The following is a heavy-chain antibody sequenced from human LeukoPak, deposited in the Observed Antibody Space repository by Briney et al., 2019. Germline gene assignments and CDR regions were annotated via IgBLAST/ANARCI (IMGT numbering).Heavy chain of an antibody. J-gene: IGHJ3*02. V-gene: IGHV1-69*13. CDR3: ARGPEGFTCGGVISRGAFDI. Sequence: ASVKVSCKASGGTFSSYAISWVRQAPGQGLEWMGGIIPIFGTANYAQKFQGGVTITADESTSTAYMELSSLRSEDTAVYYCARGPEGFTCGGVISRGAFDIWGQGTMVTVSS. D-gene: IGHD3-16*01. CDR2: IIPIFGTA. CDR1: GGTFSSYA.